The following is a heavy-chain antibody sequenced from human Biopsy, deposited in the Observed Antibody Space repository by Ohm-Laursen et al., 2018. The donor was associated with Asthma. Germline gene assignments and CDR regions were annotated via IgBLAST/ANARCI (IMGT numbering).Heavy chain of an antibody. Sequence: SQTLSLTCTVSGGSLSSGPYYWSWVRQHPGKGLEWIGYINYSGSTCYSPSLESRVTVSVDTSKNQFSLKLSSVTAADTAVYYCARDLSGYCPSSACYGFDSWGQGTLVTVSS. CDR3: ARDLSGYCPSSACYGFDS. CDR1: GGSLSSGPYY. D-gene: IGHD2-15*01. J-gene: IGHJ5*01. V-gene: IGHV4-31*03. CDR2: INYSGST.